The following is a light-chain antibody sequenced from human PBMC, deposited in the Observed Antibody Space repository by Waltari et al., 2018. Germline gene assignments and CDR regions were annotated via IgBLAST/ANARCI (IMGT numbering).Light chain of an antibody. CDR3: GSWDRSLNAEV. CDR2: DHD. CDR1: NSNIETNY. J-gene: IGLJ2*01. V-gene: IGLV1-51*01. Sequence: QSVLTQPPSVSAAPGEEVTISCSGSNSNIETNYVSWYQQLPGSAPKLLIYDHDKRTSEIPDRVSASTSGTSAALGITGLQAGDEAVYYCGSWDRSLNAEVFGGGTKLTVL.